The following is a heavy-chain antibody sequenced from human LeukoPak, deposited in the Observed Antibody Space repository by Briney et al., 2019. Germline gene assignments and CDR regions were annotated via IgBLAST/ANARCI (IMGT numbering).Heavy chain of an antibody. CDR2: INAGNGNT. Sequence: ASVKVSCKASGYTFTSYAMHWVRQAPGQGLEWMGWINAGNGNTKYSQKFQGRVTITRDTSASTAYMELSSLRSEDTAVYCCARGDSSGWEGFDYWGQGTLVTVSS. D-gene: IGHD3-22*01. V-gene: IGHV1-3*01. J-gene: IGHJ4*02. CDR3: ARGDSSGWEGFDY. CDR1: GYTFTSYA.